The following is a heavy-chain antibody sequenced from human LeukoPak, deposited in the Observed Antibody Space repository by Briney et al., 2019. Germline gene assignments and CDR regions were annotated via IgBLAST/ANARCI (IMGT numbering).Heavy chain of an antibody. CDR2: IKQDGSEK. D-gene: IGHD4-17*01. J-gene: IGHJ4*02. Sequence: GGSLRLSCAASGFTFSSYWMSWVRQAPGKGLEWVANIKQDGSEKYYVDSVKGRFTISRDNAKSSLYLQMNSLRAQETALYYCAREKYGDYLACWGRGALATAPS. CDR1: GFTFSSYW. CDR3: AREKYGDYLAC. V-gene: IGHV3-7*01.